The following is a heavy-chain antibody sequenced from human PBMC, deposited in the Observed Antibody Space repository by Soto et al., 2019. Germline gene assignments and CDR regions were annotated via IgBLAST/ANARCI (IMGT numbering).Heavy chain of an antibody. J-gene: IGHJ5*02. D-gene: IGHD3-22*01. Sequence: GGSLRLSCAASGFTFSDYYMSWIRQAPGKGLEWVSYISTSGSTIYYADSVKGRFTISRDNAKNSLYLQMNSLRAEDTAVYYCACYYHYDTSGEIPWGQGXLVTVYS. CDR3: ACYYHYDTSGEIP. V-gene: IGHV3-11*01. CDR1: GFTFSDYY. CDR2: ISTSGSTI.